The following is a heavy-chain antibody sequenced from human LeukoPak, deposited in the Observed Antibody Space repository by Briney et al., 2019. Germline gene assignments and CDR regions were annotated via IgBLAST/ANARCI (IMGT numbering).Heavy chain of an antibody. D-gene: IGHD1-26*01. CDR1: GGSFSGYY. J-gene: IGHJ4*02. V-gene: IGHV4-34*01. Sequence: SETLSLTCAVYGGSFSGYYWSWIRQPPGKGLEWIGEINHSGSTNYNPSLKSRVTISVDTSKNQFSLKLSSVTAADTAVYYCARHPFATPFDYWGQGTLVTVSS. CDR3: ARHPFATPFDY. CDR2: INHSGST.